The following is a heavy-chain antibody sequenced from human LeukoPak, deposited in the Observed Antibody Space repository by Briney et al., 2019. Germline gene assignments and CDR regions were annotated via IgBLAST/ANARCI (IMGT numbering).Heavy chain of an antibody. J-gene: IGHJ6*03. Sequence: ASVTVSCKVSGYTLTELSMHWVRQAPGKGLEWMGGFDPEDGETIYAQKFQGRVTMTRDTSISTAYMELSRLRSDDTAVYYCARDVGYYDFWSGSPYYYYYMDVWGKGTTVTVSS. CDR1: GYTLTELS. D-gene: IGHD3-3*01. CDR2: FDPEDGET. V-gene: IGHV1-24*01. CDR3: ARDVGYYDFWSGSPYYYYYMDV.